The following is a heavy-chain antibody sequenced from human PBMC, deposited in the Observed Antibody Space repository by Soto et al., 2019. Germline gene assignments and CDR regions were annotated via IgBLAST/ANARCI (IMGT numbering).Heavy chain of an antibody. CDR1: GYSFTSYW. V-gene: IGHV5-10-1*01. CDR2: IDPSDSYT. D-gene: IGHD6-25*01. Sequence: PGESLKISCKGSGYSFTSYWINWVRQMPGKGLEWMGRIDPSDSYTNYSPSFQGHVTISADKSISTAYLQWSSLKASDTAMYYCAREPKRGTGYSSDTTFDYWGQGTLVTVAS. CDR3: AREPKRGTGYSSDTTFDY. J-gene: IGHJ4*02.